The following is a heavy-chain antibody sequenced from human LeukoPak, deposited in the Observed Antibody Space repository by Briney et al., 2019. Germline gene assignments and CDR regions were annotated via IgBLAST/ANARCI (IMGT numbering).Heavy chain of an antibody. CDR3: ARAPTVLVGYCSSASCQADY. CDR2: ISGSSDYI. J-gene: IGHJ4*02. Sequence: GGSLRLSCAASGFTFNSYSMNRVRQAPGKGLEWVSAISGSSDYIYYADSVKGRFTISRDNAKNSLFLQMNSLRAEDTAVYYCARAPTVLVGYCSSASCQADYWGQGTLVTVSS. V-gene: IGHV3-21*01. CDR1: GFTFNSYS. D-gene: IGHD2-2*01.